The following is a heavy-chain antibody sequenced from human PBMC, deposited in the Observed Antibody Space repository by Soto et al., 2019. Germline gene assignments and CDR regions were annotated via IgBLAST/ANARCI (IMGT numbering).Heavy chain of an antibody. CDR3: ARDLRYYHDRNVFPNRDY. V-gene: IGHV1-46*01. CDR1: GYRFTSYY. J-gene: IGHJ4*02. Sequence: ASVKVSCKASGYRFTSYYRHWVRQAAGQGLEWMGIINPSGGSTSYAQKFQGRVTMTRDTSTSTVYMELSSLRSEDTAVYYCARDLRYYHDRNVFPNRDYRGPGTQVTVSS. CDR2: INPSGGST. D-gene: IGHD3-22*01.